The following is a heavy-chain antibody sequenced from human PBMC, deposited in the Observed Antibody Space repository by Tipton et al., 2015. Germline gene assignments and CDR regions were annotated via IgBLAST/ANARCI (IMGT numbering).Heavy chain of an antibody. V-gene: IGHV4-61*01. J-gene: IGHJ6*02. CDR1: GGSITNPSYY. CDR3: ARTYAVIWDSYGMDV. D-gene: IGHD2-21*01. Sequence: TLSLTCTVSGGSITNPSYYWSWIRQPPGKGLEWIGYIYYSGATTKFNPSLKSRVTISVDTSKNQFSLKLSSVTAADTAVYYCARTYAVIWDSYGMDVWGQGTTVTVSS. CDR2: IYYSGATT.